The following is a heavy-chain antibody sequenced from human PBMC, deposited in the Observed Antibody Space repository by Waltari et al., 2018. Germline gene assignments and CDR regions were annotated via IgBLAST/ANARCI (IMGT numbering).Heavy chain of an antibody. V-gene: IGHV1-69*01. CDR1: GGTFSSYA. CDR2: VSPSLGTA. D-gene: IGHD2-15*01. J-gene: IGHJ4*02. CDR3: ARASDRAATGNY. Sequence: QVQLVQSGAEVKKPGSSVKVSCKASGGTFSSYAISWVRQAPGQGLEWMGGVSPSLGTANYAQKFQGRVTITADESTSTAYMELSSLRSEDTAVYYCARASDRAATGNYWGQGTLVTVSS.